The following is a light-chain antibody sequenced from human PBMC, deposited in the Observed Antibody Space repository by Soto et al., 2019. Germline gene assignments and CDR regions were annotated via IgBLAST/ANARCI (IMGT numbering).Light chain of an antibody. Sequence: LWTQSAGTLSLSPVQRTPLSCRASQSVSSYLAWYKQKTGQAPRLLIYDESNRATGIPDRVSGGGSGTDLNLTISRLEPEDCAVYYCQQRSNWPWTCGRGTKVDIK. CDR3: QQRSNWPWT. J-gene: IGKJ1*01. V-gene: IGKV3-11*01. CDR2: DES. CDR1: QSVSSY.